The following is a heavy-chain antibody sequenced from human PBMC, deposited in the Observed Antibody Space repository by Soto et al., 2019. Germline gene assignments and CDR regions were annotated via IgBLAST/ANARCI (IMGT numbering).Heavy chain of an antibody. CDR3: ARESQGYSSGWYGQDGVDY. Sequence: EVQLVESGGGLVQPGGSLRLSCAASGFTFSSYSMNWVRQAPGKGLEWVSYISSSSSTIYYADSVKGRFTISRDNAKNSLYLQMNSLRDEDTAVYYCARESQGYSSGWYGQDGVDYWGQGTLVTVSS. D-gene: IGHD6-19*01. J-gene: IGHJ4*02. CDR2: ISSSSSTI. V-gene: IGHV3-48*02. CDR1: GFTFSSYS.